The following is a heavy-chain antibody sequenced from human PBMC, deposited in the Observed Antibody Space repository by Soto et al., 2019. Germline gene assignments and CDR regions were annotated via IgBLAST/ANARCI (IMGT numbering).Heavy chain of an antibody. V-gene: IGHV4-34*01. CDR1: GGSFSGYN. D-gene: IGHD3-10*01. CDR3: ARVSGIYYYGMDV. Sequence: QVQLQQWGAGLLKPSETLSLTCAVYGGSFSGYNWNWIRQPPGKGLEWIGEINHSGSTNYNPSLKSRVTISVDTSKNQFSLKLSSVTAADTAVYYCARVSGIYYYGMDVWGQGTTVTVSS. CDR2: INHSGST. J-gene: IGHJ6*02.